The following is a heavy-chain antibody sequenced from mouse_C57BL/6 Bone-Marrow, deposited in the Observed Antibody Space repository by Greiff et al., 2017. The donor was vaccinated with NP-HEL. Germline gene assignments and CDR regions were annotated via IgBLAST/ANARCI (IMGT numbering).Heavy chain of an antibody. CDR3: TTRDTTVVAFDY. V-gene: IGHV14-4*01. Sequence: EVQLQQSGAELVRPGASVKLSCTASGFNIKDDYMHWVKQRPEQGLEWIGWIDPENGDTEYASKFQGKATITADTSSNTAYLQLSSLTSEDTAVYYCTTRDTTVVAFDYWGQGTTLTVSS. CDR2: IDPENGDT. J-gene: IGHJ2*01. CDR1: GFNIKDDY. D-gene: IGHD1-1*01.